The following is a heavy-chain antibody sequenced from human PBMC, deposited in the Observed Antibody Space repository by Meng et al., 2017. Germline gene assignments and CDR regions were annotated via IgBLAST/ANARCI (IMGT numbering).Heavy chain of an antibody. CDR3: ARDGGNYAFDY. D-gene: IGHD1-7*01. J-gene: IGHJ4*02. Sequence: QGLFGRFGHEVKKRAAPVKLSCKASGYTFSESYIHWVRQAPGQGLNWMGRISPRSSHANSAQKFQGRVPLTWETSINTAYMELSSLRSDDTSIYYCARDGGNYAFDYWGQGTLVTVSS. V-gene: IGHV1-2*06. CDR1: GYTFSESY. CDR2: ISPRSSHA.